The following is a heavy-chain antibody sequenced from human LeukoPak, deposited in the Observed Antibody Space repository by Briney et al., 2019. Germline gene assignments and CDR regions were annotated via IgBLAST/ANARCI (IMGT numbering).Heavy chain of an antibody. CDR1: GYTFTTYA. CDR3: ARMSGSRLPGY. J-gene: IGHJ4*02. D-gene: IGHD3-3*01. Sequence: ASVKVSCKASGYTFTTYAIHWVRQAPGQRLEWMGWINAGNGNTKYSQKFQGRVTITRDTSASTAYMELSSLRSEDTAVYYCARMSGSRLPGYWGQGTLVTVSS. CDR2: INAGNGNT. V-gene: IGHV1-3*01.